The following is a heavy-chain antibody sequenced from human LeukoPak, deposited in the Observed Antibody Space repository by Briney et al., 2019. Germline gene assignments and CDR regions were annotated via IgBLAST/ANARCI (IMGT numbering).Heavy chain of an antibody. V-gene: IGHV3-7*01. CDR1: GLTFSSYW. J-gene: IGHJ3*02. Sequence: PGGSLRLSCAASGLTFSSYWMSWVRQAPGKGLEWVANIKQDGSEKYYVDSVKGRFTISRDNAKNSLYLQMNSLRAEDTAVYYCARSRYCSGGSCYSRGAFDIWGQGTMVTVSS. D-gene: IGHD2-15*01. CDR3: ARSRYCSGGSCYSRGAFDI. CDR2: IKQDGSEK.